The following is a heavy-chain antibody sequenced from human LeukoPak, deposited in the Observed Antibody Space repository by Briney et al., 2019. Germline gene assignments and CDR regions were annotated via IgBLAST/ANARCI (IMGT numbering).Heavy chain of an antibody. Sequence: SGTLSLTCPVSGASIKNYYFSWMRQAPGKGLQWIGNVYYTGSINYNPSLKSRVTISVDTSKNQISLKLTSVTAADTAMYHCARGSLGTGAYFFDYWGQGTLVTVSS. J-gene: IGHJ4*02. CDR1: GASIKNYY. D-gene: IGHD3/OR15-3a*01. V-gene: IGHV4-59*01. CDR2: VYYTGSI. CDR3: ARGSLGTGAYFFDY.